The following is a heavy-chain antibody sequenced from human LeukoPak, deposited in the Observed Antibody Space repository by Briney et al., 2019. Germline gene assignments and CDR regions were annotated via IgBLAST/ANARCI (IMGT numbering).Heavy chain of an antibody. CDR1: GFTFSGYS. CDR2: ISSRSTTI. D-gene: IGHD2-2*01. Sequence: GGSLRLSCAASGFTFSGYSMNWVRQAPGKGLEWVSYISSRSTTIHYADSVKGRFTISRDNAKNSLYLQMNSLRAEDTAVYYCARDGSSVVVPAAINYMDVWGKGTTVTVSS. J-gene: IGHJ6*03. CDR3: ARDGSSVVVPAAINYMDV. V-gene: IGHV3-48*04.